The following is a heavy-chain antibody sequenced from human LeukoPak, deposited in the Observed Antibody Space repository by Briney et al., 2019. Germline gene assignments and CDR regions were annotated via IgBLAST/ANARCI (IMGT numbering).Heavy chain of an antibody. CDR2: INHSGST. V-gene: IGHV4-34*01. J-gene: IGHJ4*02. CDR3: ARGVTYYGYVWGSYRYGQNFDY. D-gene: IGHD3-16*02. Sequence: SETLSLTCAVYGGSFSGYYWSWIRQPPGKGLEWIGEINHSGSTNYNPSLKSRVTISVDTSKNQFSLKLSSVTAADTAVYYCARGVTYYGYVWGSYRYGQNFDYWGQGTLVTVSS. CDR1: GGSFSGYY.